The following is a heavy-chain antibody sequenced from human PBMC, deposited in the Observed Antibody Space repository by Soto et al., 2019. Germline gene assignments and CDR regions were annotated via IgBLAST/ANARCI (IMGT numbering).Heavy chain of an antibody. Sequence: SLSCAASGCIFSDYIMQWVRQPPGEGLEWGAVMWYHGRDKFYAESVKGRFTITRDNSKNTLYLQMNSLRAEDTAVYYCARDAGGQSGNFIFDSWGQGALVTVSS. D-gene: IGHD1-26*01. CDR3: ARDAGGQSGNFIFDS. CDR2: MWYHGRDK. CDR1: GCIFSDYI. J-gene: IGHJ4*02. V-gene: IGHV3-33*01.